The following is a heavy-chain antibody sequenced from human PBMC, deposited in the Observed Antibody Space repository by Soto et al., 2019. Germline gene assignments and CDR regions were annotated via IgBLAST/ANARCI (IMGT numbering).Heavy chain of an antibody. CDR2: ISSSSSSI. V-gene: IGHV3-48*04. Sequence: GESLKISCAASGFTFSSYSMNWVRQAPGKGLEWVSYISSSSSSISYTDSVKGRFTISRDNAKNSLYLQMNSLRAEDTAVYYCARDLASTTIPNYWGQGTLVTVSS. CDR3: ARDLASTTIPNY. J-gene: IGHJ4*02. CDR1: GFTFSSYS. D-gene: IGHD4-17*01.